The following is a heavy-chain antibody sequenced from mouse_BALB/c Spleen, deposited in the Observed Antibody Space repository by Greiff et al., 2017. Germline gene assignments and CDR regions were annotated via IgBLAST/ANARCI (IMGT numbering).Heavy chain of an antibody. Sequence: VHVKQSGTVLARPGASVKMSCKASGYTFTSYWMHWVKQRPGQGLEWIGAIYPGNSDTSYNQKFKGKAKLTAVTSTSTAYMELSSLTNEDSAVYYCTMIYYDYDVGDYYAMDYWGQGTSVTVSS. J-gene: IGHJ4*01. CDR3: TMIYYDYDVGDYYAMDY. CDR2: IYPGNSDT. CDR1: GYTFTSYW. D-gene: IGHD2-4*01. V-gene: IGHV1-5*01.